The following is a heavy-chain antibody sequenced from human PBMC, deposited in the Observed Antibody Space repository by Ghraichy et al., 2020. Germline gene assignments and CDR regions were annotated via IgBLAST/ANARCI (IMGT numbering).Heavy chain of an antibody. V-gene: IGHV3-74*01. CDR1: GFTFSTYW. D-gene: IGHD6-6*01. CDR2: INSDGSTT. Sequence: GGSLRLSCAASGFTFSTYWMHWVRQAPGKGLVWVSRINSDGSTTSYADSVKGRFTISRDNAKNTLYLQMNSLRAEDTAVYYCARSNRIYSSSSAFNYWGQGTLVTVSS. J-gene: IGHJ4*02. CDR3: ARSNRIYSSSSAFNY.